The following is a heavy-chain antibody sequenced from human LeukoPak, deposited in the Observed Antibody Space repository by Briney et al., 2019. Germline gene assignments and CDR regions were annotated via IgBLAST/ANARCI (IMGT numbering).Heavy chain of an antibody. V-gene: IGHV3-48*03. J-gene: IGHJ4*02. CDR3: ARGSGYVLDY. D-gene: IGHD2-15*01. CDR2: ISTGGRTI. Sequence: PGGSLRLSCAASGFSFSAFEMNWVRQAPGKGLEWISHISTGGRTIYYADSVKGRFTISRDNAKNSLYLQMNSLRGEDTGVYYCARGSGYVLDYWTPGTLVTVSS. CDR1: GFSFSAFE.